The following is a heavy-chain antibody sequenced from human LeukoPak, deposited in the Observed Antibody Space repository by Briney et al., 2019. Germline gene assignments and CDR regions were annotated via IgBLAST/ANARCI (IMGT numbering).Heavy chain of an antibody. CDR3: ARRAAAGYYYYYYMDV. CDR2: MNPNSGNT. CDR1: GYTFTSYD. D-gene: IGHD6-13*01. Sequence: ASVKVSCKASGYTFTSYDINWVRQATGQGLEWMGWMNPNSGNTGYAQRFQGRVTITRNTSISTAYMELSGLRSEDTAVYYCARRAAAGYYYYYYMDVWGKGTTVTVSS. V-gene: IGHV1-8*03. J-gene: IGHJ6*03.